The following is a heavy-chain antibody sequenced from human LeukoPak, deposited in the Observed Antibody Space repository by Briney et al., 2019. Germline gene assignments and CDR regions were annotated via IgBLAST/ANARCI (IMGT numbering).Heavy chain of an antibody. V-gene: IGHV3-23*01. D-gene: IGHD2-2*01. J-gene: IGHJ4*02. CDR3: ARAMSPMAHFDY. CDR2: ISGSAASA. CDR1: GFTFNDYA. Sequence: PGGSLRLSCAASGFTFNDYAMSWVRQAPGKGLEWVSAISGSAASAYYADSVKGRFTISRDNSKNTLYLQMNSLRAEDTAVYYCARAMSPMAHFDYWGQGTLVTVSS.